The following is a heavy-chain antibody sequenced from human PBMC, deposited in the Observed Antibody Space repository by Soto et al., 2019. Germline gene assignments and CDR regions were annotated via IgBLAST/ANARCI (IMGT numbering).Heavy chain of an antibody. CDR1: GYTFTNND. V-gene: IGHV1-8*01. CDR3: ARMASFGSLNWFDP. D-gene: IGHD5-18*01. CDR2: MNPGSGDT. J-gene: IGHJ5*02. Sequence: ASVKVSCTACGYTFTNNDVTGVRQATGQGLEWMGWMNPGSGDTGYAQKFQGRVTMTRNISIATAYMELSSLRSEDTAIYYCARMASFGSLNWFDPWGQGTLVTVSS.